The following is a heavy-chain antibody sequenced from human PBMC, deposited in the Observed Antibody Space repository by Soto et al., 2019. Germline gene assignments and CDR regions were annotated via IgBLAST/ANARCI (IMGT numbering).Heavy chain of an antibody. CDR2: ISYDGSNK. D-gene: IGHD4-17*01. J-gene: IGHJ4*02. V-gene: IGHV3-30-3*01. CDR1: GFTFSSYA. Sequence: PGGSLRLSCAASGFTFSSYAMHWVRQAPGKGLEWVAVISYDGSNKYYADSVKGRFTISRDNSKNTLYLQMNSLRADDTAVYYCARGGASVTTPFDYWGQGTQVTVAS. CDR3: ARGGASVTTPFDY.